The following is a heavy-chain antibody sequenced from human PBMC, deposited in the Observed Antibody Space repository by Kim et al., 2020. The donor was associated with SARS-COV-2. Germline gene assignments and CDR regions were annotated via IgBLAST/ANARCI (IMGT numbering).Heavy chain of an antibody. Sequence: SETLSLTCTVSGGSISSGDYQWSWIRQSPGKGLEWIGFIFYSGSTDYNPSLRRRVTISIDTTKNQFSLMLSSATAADTAEYFCARVGILPAAIAVVYWG. CDR2: IFYSGST. J-gene: IGHJ4*01. CDR3: ARVGILPAAIAVVY. CDR1: GGSISSGDYQ. D-gene: IGHD2-2*01. V-gene: IGHV4-30-4*01.